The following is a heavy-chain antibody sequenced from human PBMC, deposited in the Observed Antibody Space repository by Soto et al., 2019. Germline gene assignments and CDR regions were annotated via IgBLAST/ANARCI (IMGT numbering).Heavy chain of an antibody. CDR2: INSDGPTT. J-gene: IGHJ4*02. CDR3: AKSARVVYGDFD. D-gene: IGHD4-17*01. V-gene: IGHV3-74*02. Sequence: EVQLVESGGGLVQPGGSLRLSCAASGFTFSNYWIHWVRQAPGKGLVWVSRINSDGPTTNYADSVKGRFTISRDNARNTVFLQMNSLRAEDTAVYYCAKSARVVYGDFDWGQGTLVTVSS. CDR1: GFTFSNYW.